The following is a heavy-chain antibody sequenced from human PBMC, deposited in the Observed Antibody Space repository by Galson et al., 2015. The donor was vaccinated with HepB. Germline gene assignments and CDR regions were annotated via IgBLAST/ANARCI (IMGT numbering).Heavy chain of an antibody. D-gene: IGHD2-15*01. Sequence: SLRLSCAASGFTFSSYGMHWVRQAPGKGLEWVAVIWYDGSNKYYADSVKGRFTISRDNSKNTLYLQMNSLRAEDTAVYYCARVHAEHCSGGSCYSRPNWFDPWGQGTLVTVSS. CDR2: IWYDGSNK. V-gene: IGHV3-33*08. CDR1: GFTFSSYG. CDR3: ARVHAEHCSGGSCYSRPNWFDP. J-gene: IGHJ5*02.